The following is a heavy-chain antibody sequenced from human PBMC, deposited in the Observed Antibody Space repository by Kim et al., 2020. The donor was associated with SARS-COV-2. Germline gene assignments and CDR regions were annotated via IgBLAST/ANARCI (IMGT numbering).Heavy chain of an antibody. CDR2: ISYDGSNK. D-gene: IGHD3-22*01. J-gene: IGHJ6*04. CDR3: AIVQYYYDSSGYYYVRYYGMDV. CDR1: GFTFSSYG. Sequence: GGSLRLSCAASGFTFSSYGMHWVRQAPGKGLEWVSVISYDGSNKYYADSVKGRFTISRDNSKNTLYLQMNSLRAEDTAVYYCAIVQYYYDSSGYYYVRYYGMDVWGAGTTVTVSS. V-gene: IGHV3-30*03.